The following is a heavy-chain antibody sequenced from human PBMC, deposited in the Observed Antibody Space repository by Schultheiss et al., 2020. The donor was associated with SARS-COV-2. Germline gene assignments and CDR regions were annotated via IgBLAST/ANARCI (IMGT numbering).Heavy chain of an antibody. Sequence: SQTLSLTCAVYGGSFSGYYWSWIRQPPGKGLEWIGEINHSGSTNYNPSLKSRVTISVDTSKNQFSLKLSSVTAADTAVYYCAREGGSYGSRAFDIWGQGTMVTVSS. CDR2: INHSGST. CDR1: GGSFSGYY. J-gene: IGHJ3*02. CDR3: AREGGSYGSRAFDI. V-gene: IGHV4-34*01. D-gene: IGHD1-26*01.